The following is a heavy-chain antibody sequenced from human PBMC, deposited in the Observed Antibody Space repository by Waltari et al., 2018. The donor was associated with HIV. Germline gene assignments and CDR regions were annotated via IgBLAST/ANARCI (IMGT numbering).Heavy chain of an antibody. CDR2: ISAYNGNT. D-gene: IGHD3-10*01. CDR1: GYTFTSSG. V-gene: IGHV1-18*01. Sequence: QVQLVQSGAEVKKPGASVQVSCKASGYTFTSSGISWVRQAPGKGLEWMGWISAYNGNTNYAQKLQGRGTMTTDTSTSTAYRELRSLRSDDTAVYYCARDGDYYGSGRAAYFDLWGRGTLVTVSS. CDR3: ARDGDYYGSGRAAYFDL. J-gene: IGHJ2*01.